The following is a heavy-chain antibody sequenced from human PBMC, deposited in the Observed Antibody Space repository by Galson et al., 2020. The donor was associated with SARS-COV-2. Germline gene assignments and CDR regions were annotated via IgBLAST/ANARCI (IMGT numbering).Heavy chain of an antibody. J-gene: IGHJ5*02. CDR1: GGSINSGDDY. Sequence: SETLSLSCIVSGGSINSGDDYWNWIRQAPGKGLEWIGYIYHGASPYYNPSIKSRVTMSMDTSKNHFFLELSSVTVADTAVYYCARFTFGGGIWGGWLDPWGQGFFVTVSS. V-gene: IGHV4-30-4*01. CDR3: ARFTFGGGIWGGWLDP. D-gene: IGHD3-16*01. CDR2: IYHGASP.